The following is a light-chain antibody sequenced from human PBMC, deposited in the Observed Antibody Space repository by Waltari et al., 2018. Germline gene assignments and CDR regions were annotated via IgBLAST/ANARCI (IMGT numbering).Light chain of an antibody. J-gene: IGKJ3*01. CDR3: MQALQTPFI. V-gene: IGKV2-28*01. CDR2: LGS. CDR1: QSLLHGNGLNY. Sequence: DIVMTQSPLSLPVTPGEPASISCRSSQSLLHGNGLNYLDWYLQKPGQSPQLLIYLGSNRASGVTDRISGSGSGTDFTLKISRVEADDVGVYYCMQALQTPFIFGPGTKLDVK.